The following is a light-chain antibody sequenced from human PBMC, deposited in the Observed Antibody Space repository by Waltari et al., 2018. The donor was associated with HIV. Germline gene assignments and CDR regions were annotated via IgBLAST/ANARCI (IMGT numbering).Light chain of an antibody. CDR3: QVWDTRSDHPVV. CDR1: NIGSRS. J-gene: IGLJ2*01. Sequence: SYFLTQPPSVSVAPGQTARITCGGNNIGSRSVHWYQQKPGQAPVMVGFDDTHRPSGIPERFSGSNSGNTASLTITRVEAGDEADYFWQVWDTRSDHPVVFGGGTNLTVL. CDR2: DDT. V-gene: IGLV3-21*02.